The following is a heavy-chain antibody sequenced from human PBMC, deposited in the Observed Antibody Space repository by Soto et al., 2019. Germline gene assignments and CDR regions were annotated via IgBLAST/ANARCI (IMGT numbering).Heavy chain of an antibody. J-gene: IGHJ4*02. CDR3: ARRVREVVVAAPRPFDY. D-gene: IGHD2-15*01. CDR2: IYYSGST. Sequence: PSETLSLTCTVPGGSISSSSYYWGWIRQPPGKGLEWIGSIYYSGSTYYNPSLKSRVTISVDTSKNQFSLKLSSVTAADTAVYYCARRVREVVVAAPRPFDYWGQGTLVTVSS. CDR1: GGSISSSSYY. V-gene: IGHV4-39*01.